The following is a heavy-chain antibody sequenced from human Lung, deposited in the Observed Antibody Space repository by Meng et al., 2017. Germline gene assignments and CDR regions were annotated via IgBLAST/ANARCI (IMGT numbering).Heavy chain of an antibody. CDR2: IYHSGST. D-gene: IGHD3-10*01. V-gene: IGHV4-4*02. CDR3: ARGSITMVRGVSVFDP. CDR1: GGSISSRNW. J-gene: IGHJ5*02. Sequence: QVQLQESGPGLVKPSGTLPLTWAVSGGSISSRNWWSWVRQPPGKGLEWIGEIYHSGSTNYNPSLKSRVTISVDESKNQFSLKLSSVTAADTAVYYCARGSITMVRGVSVFDPWGQGTLVTVSS.